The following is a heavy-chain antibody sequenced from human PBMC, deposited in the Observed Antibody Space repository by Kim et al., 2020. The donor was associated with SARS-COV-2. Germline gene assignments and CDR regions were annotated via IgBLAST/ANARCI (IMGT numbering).Heavy chain of an antibody. CDR3: AREPMGATKLGLI. D-gene: IGHD1-26*01. Sequence: SETLSLTCTVSGGSISSGSYYWSWIRQPAGKGLEWIGRIYTSGSTNYNPSLKSRVTISVDTSKNQFSLKLSSVTAADTAVYYCAREPMGATKLGLIWGQGTLVTVSS. CDR2: IYTSGST. V-gene: IGHV4-61*02. CDR1: GGSISSGSYY. J-gene: IGHJ4*02.